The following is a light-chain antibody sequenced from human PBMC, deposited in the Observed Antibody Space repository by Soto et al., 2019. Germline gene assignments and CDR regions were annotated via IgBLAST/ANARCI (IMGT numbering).Light chain of an antibody. V-gene: IGKV3D-15*01. Sequence: EIVMTQSPATLSVSPGERATLSFRASQSISINLAWYQHKPGQAPRLLIHAGSTRATGIPARISGSGSGTEFTLTISRLQSEDFAGYYCQQFRNGPWTFGQGTKVDIK. CDR2: AGS. CDR3: QQFRNGPWT. J-gene: IGKJ1*01. CDR1: QSISIN.